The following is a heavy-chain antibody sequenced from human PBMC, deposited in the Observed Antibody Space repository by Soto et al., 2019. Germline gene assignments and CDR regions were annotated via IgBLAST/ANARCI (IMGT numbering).Heavy chain of an antibody. Sequence: SQTLSLTCAISGDSVSSNSAAWNWIRQSPSRGLEWLGRTYYRSKWYNDYAVSVKSRITINPDTSKNQFSLQLNSVTPEDAAVYYCARAPQTTVTTFFDYWGQGALVTVSS. D-gene: IGHD4-17*01. CDR1: GDSVSSNSAA. J-gene: IGHJ4*02. CDR3: ARAPQTTVTTFFDY. CDR2: TYYRSKWYN. V-gene: IGHV6-1*01.